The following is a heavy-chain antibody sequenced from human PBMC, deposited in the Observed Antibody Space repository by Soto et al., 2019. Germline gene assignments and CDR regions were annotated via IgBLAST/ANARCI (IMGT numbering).Heavy chain of an antibody. CDR3: ARLGYAILRGSIPQEDY. CDR2: ISSSGSTI. Sequence: VGSLRLSCAASGFTFSSYEMNWVRQAPGKGLEWVSYISSSGSTIYYADSVKGRFTISRDNAKNSLYLQMNSLRAEDTAVYYCARLGYAILRGSIPQEDYWGQGTLVTVSS. D-gene: IGHD2-8*01. CDR1: GFTFSSYE. J-gene: IGHJ4*02. V-gene: IGHV3-48*03.